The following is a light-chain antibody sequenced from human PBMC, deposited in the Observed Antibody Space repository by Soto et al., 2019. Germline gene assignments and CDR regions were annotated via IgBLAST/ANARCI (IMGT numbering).Light chain of an antibody. CDR1: KNDIGVYDF. Sequence: QSVLTQPPSASLSPGQSVTISCTGTKNDIGVYDFVSLYQHHPGKAPRLIIYEVVQRPSGVPDRFSGSKSGNTASLTVSGLQAADEADYFCKSYAGSNTYVFGSGTKV. V-gene: IGLV2-8*01. J-gene: IGLJ1*01. CDR3: KSYAGSNTYV. CDR2: EVV.